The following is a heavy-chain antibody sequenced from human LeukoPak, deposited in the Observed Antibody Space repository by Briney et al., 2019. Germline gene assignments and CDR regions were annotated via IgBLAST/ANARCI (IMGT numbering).Heavy chain of an antibody. CDR1: GYTFTSYG. J-gene: IGHJ4*02. Sequence: VASVKVSCKASGYTFTSYGISWVRQAPGQGLEWMGWISAYNGNTNYPQKLQGRVTMTTDTSTSTAYMELRSLRSDDTAVYYCARGDDYGDYGYYFDYWGQGTLVTVSS. V-gene: IGHV1-18*01. CDR2: ISAYNGNT. D-gene: IGHD4-17*01. CDR3: ARGDDYGDYGYYFDY.